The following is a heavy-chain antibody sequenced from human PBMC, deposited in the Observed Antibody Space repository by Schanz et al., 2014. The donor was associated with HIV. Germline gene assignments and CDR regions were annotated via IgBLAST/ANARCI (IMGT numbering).Heavy chain of an antibody. Sequence: QVQLVESGGGVVQPGRSLRLSCAASGFTFSTYGMHWVRQAPGKGLEGEAFISDDGSNKYYADSVKGRFTISRDNSKNTLYLQMNSLRTEDTAVYYCAKVARWDYYGMDVWGQGTTVTVSS. CDR1: GFTFSTYG. V-gene: IGHV3-30*18. CDR2: ISDDGSNK. J-gene: IGHJ6*02. CDR3: AKVARWDYYGMDV.